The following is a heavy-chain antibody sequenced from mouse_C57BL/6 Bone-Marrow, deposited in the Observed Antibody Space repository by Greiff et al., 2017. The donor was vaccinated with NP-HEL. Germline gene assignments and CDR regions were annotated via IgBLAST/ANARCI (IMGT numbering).Heavy chain of an antibody. CDR2: IYPRSGNT. CDR3: ARSSDSNYWYFDV. D-gene: IGHD2-5*01. CDR1: GYTFTSYG. J-gene: IGHJ1*03. Sequence: VQLQQSGAELARPGASVKMSCKASGYTFTSYGISWVKQRTGQGLEWIGEIYPRSGNTYYNEKFKGKATLTADKSSSTAYMELRSLTSEDSAVYFCARSSDSNYWYFDVWGTGTTVTVSS. V-gene: IGHV1-81*01.